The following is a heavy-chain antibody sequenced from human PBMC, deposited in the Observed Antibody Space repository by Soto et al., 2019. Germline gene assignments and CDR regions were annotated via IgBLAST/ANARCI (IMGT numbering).Heavy chain of an antibody. CDR1: GYTFTGYY. Sequence: ASVKVSCKASGYTFTGYYMHWVRQAPGQGLEWMGWINPNSGGTNYAQKFQGRVTMTRDTSISTAYMELSRLRSDDTAVYYCARGPEPGGGDCYFDYWGQGTLITVSS. CDR3: ARGPEPGGGDCYFDY. CDR2: INPNSGGT. D-gene: IGHD2-21*02. J-gene: IGHJ4*02. V-gene: IGHV1-2*02.